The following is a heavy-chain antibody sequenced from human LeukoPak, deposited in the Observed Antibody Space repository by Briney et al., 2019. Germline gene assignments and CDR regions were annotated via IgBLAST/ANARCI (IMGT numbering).Heavy chain of an antibody. V-gene: IGHV1-46*01. J-gene: IGHJ5*02. D-gene: IGHD1-20*01. CDR2: INPAGGST. Sequence: GASVKVSCKASGYTFTAHYIHWVRQAPGQGLEWMGLINPAGGSTTYAHKFQDRVTMTRDTSTSTVYMDLSSLRSEDTAVYYCAREFRITGTIQYNWFDPWGQGTLVTVSS. CDR3: AREFRITGTIQYNWFDP. CDR1: GYTFTAHY.